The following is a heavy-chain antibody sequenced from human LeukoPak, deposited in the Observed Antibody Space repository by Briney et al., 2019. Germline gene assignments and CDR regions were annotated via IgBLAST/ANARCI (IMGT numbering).Heavy chain of an antibody. CDR1: GFTFTTYA. J-gene: IGHJ4*02. V-gene: IGHV3-23*01. CDR3: AESSVVTATSPPGF. CDR2: ISDSGGST. Sequence: PGGSLRLSCAASGFTFTTYAMSWVRQAPGKGLEWVSGISDSGGSTYYADSVKGRFTISRDDSKNTLYLQMNSLRAEDTAVYYCAESSVVTATSPPGFWGQGTLVTVSS. D-gene: IGHD2-21*02.